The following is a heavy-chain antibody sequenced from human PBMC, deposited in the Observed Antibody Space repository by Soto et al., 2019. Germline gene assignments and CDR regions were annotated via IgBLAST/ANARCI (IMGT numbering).Heavy chain of an antibody. J-gene: IGHJ4*02. D-gene: IGHD3-10*01. V-gene: IGHV4-31*03. Sequence: SETLSLTCTVSGGSISSGGYYWSWIRQHPGKGLEWIGYIYYSGSTYYNPSLKSRVTISVDTSKNQFSLKLSSVTAAHTAVYYCARRYGSGSYSAFDYWGQGTLVTVSS. CDR1: GGSISSGGYY. CDR2: IYYSGST. CDR3: ARRYGSGSYSAFDY.